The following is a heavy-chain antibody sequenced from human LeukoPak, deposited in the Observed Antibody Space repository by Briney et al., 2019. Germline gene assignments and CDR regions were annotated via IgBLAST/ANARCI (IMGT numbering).Heavy chain of an antibody. V-gene: IGHV4-34*01. CDR1: GGSFSGYY. CDR3: ARAQWLAGY. CDR2: INHSGST. D-gene: IGHD6-19*01. J-gene: IGHJ4*02. Sequence: SETLSLTCAVYGGSFSGYYWSWIRQPPGKGLEWIGEINHSGSTNYNPSLKSRVTISVDTSKNQFSLKLSSVTAADTAVYYCARAQWLAGYWGQGTLVTVSS.